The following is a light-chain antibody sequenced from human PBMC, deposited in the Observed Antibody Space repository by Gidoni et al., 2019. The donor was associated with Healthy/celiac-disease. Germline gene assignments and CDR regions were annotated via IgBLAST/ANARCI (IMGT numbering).Light chain of an antibody. J-gene: IGKJ1*01. CDR1: QSISSN. V-gene: IGKV3-15*01. CDR2: GAS. Sequence: EIVMTQSPATLSVSPGETATLSCRASQSISSNLAWYQQKPGQAPRLLIYGASTRATGIPARLSGSGSGTEFTPTISSLQSEDFAVYYCQQYNNWPPTWTFGQGTKVEIK. CDR3: QQYNNWPPTWT.